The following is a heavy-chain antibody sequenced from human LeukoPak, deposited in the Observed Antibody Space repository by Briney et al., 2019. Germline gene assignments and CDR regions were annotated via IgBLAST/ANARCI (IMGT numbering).Heavy chain of an antibody. CDR2: IYYSGST. CDR3: ARIAAETYYYYYGMDV. J-gene: IGHJ6*02. CDR1: GGSISSSSYY. Sequence: SETLSLTCTVSGGSISSSSYYWGWIRQPPGKGLEWIGSIYYSGSTYYNPSLKSRATISVDTSKNQFSLKLSSVTAADMAVYYCARIAAETYYYYYGMDVWGQGTTVTVSS. D-gene: IGHD6-13*01. V-gene: IGHV4-39*01.